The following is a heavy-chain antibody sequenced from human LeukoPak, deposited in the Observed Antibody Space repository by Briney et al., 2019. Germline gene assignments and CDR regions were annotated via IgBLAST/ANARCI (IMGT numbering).Heavy chain of an antibody. D-gene: IGHD3-3*01. V-gene: IGHV3-21*01. CDR2: ISSSSSYI. CDR3: ARDPEEYDFWSGSPWDY. CDR1: GFTFSSYS. Sequence: PGGSLRLSRAASGFTFSSYSMNWIRQAPGKGLEWVSSISSSSSYIYYADSVKGRFTISRDNAKNSLYLQMNSLRAEDTAVYYCARDPEEYDFWSGSPWDYRGQGTLVTVSS. J-gene: IGHJ4*02.